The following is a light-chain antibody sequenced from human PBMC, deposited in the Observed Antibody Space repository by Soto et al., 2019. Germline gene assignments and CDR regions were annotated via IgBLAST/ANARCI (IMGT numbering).Light chain of an antibody. Sequence: QSVLTQPASVSGSPGQSITIYCAGTSSDVGGYNYVSWYQQLPGKAPQLVIYDVTHRPSGVSDRFSGSRSGNTASLTISGLQAEDEADYYCTSFTSGSTPYVLGTGTKVTVL. CDR2: DVT. V-gene: IGLV2-14*03. J-gene: IGLJ1*01. CDR1: SSDVGGYNY. CDR3: TSFTSGSTPYV.